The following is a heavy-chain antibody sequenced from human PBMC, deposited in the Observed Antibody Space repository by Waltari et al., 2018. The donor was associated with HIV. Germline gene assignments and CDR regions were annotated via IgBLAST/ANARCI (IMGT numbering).Heavy chain of an antibody. CDR1: GFTFSSYS. Sequence: EVQLVESGGGLVQPGGSLRLSCAASGFTFSSYSMTWVRQAPGKGLEWVSYISSSSSTIYYADSVKGRFTISRDNAKNSLYLQMNSLRAEDTAVYYCATDPQSHAFDIWGQGTMVTVSS. CDR3: ATDPQSHAFDI. V-gene: IGHV3-48*04. J-gene: IGHJ3*02. CDR2: ISSSSSTI.